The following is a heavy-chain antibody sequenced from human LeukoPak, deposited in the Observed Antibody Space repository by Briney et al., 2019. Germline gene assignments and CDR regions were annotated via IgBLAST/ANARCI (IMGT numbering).Heavy chain of an antibody. CDR1: GDSIRSDGFF. CDR2: FGFNGNT. Sequence: PSETLSLTCTVSGDSIRSDGFFWGWIRQAPGKGLEWIGSFGFNGNTYYNPSLKSRVTISADPSNNQFSLEVNSVAAADTAVYYCARDWIIAVPAATGGWFDPWGQGILVTVSS. CDR3: ARDWIIAVPAATGGWFDP. J-gene: IGHJ5*02. V-gene: IGHV4-39*07. D-gene: IGHD2-2*01.